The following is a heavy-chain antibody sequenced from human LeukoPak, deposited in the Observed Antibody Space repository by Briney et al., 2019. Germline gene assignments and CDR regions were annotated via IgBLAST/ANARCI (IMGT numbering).Heavy chain of an antibody. Sequence: SETLSLTCTVSGGSISSYYWSWIRQPPGKGLEWIGYIYYSGSTNYNPSLKSRVTISVDTSKDQFSLKLSSVTAADTAVYYCATTGGYRGWYRTWGQGTLVTVSS. D-gene: IGHD6-19*01. CDR1: GGSISSYY. CDR3: ATTGGYRGWYRT. V-gene: IGHV4-59*01. J-gene: IGHJ5*02. CDR2: IYYSGST.